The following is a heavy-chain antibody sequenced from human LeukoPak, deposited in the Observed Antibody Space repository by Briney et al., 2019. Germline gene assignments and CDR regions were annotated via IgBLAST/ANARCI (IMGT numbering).Heavy chain of an antibody. D-gene: IGHD6-19*01. CDR1: GYTFTSYG. J-gene: IGHJ6*02. Sequence: ASVKVSCKASGYTFTSYGISWVRQAPGQGLEWMGWISAYNGNTNYAQKLQGRVTMTTDTSTSTAYMELRSLRSDDTAVYYCARVLSVAGSYGIDVWGQGTTVTVSS. V-gene: IGHV1-18*01. CDR3: ARVLSVAGSYGIDV. CDR2: ISAYNGNT.